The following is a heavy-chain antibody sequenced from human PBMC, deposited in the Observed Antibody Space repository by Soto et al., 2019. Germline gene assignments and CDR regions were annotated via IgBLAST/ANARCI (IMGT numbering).Heavy chain of an antibody. CDR1: GYTFTSYG. V-gene: IGHV1-18*01. Sequence: GASVKVSCKASGYTFTSYGISWVRQAPGQGLEWMGWISAYNGNTNYAQKLQGRVTMTTDTSTSTTYMELRSLRSDDTAVYYCARGGVVVVAATNYYYYGMDVWGQGTTVTVSS. J-gene: IGHJ6*02. CDR2: ISAYNGNT. CDR3: ARGGVVVVAATNYYYYGMDV. D-gene: IGHD2-15*01.